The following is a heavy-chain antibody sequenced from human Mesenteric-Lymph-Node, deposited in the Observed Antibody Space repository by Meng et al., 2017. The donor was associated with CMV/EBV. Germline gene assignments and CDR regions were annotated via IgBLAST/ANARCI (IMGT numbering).Heavy chain of an antibody. CDR1: GFTFSIYA. D-gene: IGHD2-2*01. V-gene: IGHV3-23*03. Sequence: GESLKISCVASGFTFSIYAMSWVRQAPGRGLEWVSVIYSDNGSTHYADSVKGRFTISRDNSKNTLYLQMNSLRAEDTAVYYCAKDRGSIVLVPAAMGRKRYYYDGMDVWGQGTTVTVSS. CDR3: AKDRGSIVLVPAAMGRKRYYYDGMDV. J-gene: IGHJ6*02. CDR2: IYSDNGST.